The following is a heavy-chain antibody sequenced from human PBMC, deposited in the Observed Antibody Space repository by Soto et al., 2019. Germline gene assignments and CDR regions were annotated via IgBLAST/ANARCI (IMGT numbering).Heavy chain of an antibody. CDR3: ARAQGDWLLDC. CDR1: GFTFSSYE. V-gene: IGHV3-48*03. J-gene: IGHJ4*02. Sequence: PGGTLRLSCAASGFTFSSYEMIWVRQAPGKGLEWVSFISSSGSTIYYADSVEGRFSISRDNAKNSLYLQMNSLRAEDTAVYFCARAQGDWLLDCWGQGTLLTVFS. CDR2: ISSSGSTI. D-gene: IGHD3-9*01.